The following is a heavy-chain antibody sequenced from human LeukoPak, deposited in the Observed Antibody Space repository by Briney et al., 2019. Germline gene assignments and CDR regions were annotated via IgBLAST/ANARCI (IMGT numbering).Heavy chain of an antibody. V-gene: IGHV1-18*01. D-gene: IGHD5-12*01. CDR2: ISAYTGNT. Sequence: ASVKVSCKASGYTFINYGISWVRQAPGQGLEWMGWISAYTGNTNYAQKFQGRVTMTTDTSASTAYMELRSLRSDDTAVFYYVRGRRAATILGGLDYWGQGTLVIVSS. CDR3: VRGRRAATILGGLDY. CDR1: GYTFINYG. J-gene: IGHJ4*02.